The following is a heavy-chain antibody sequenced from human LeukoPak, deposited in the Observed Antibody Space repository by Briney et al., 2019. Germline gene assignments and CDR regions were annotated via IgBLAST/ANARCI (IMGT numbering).Heavy chain of an antibody. D-gene: IGHD4-17*01. CDR3: ARSGTVTTWNY. CDR2: IYYSGTT. V-gene: IGHV4-31*03. CDR1: GGSISSGGYY. J-gene: IGHJ4*02. Sequence: SETLSLTCTVSGGSISSGGYYWSWIRQHPGKGLEWIGCIYYSGTTYYHPSLTSRVAISVDTSKNQFSLKLSSVTAADTAVYYCARSGTVTTWNYWGQGTLVTVSS.